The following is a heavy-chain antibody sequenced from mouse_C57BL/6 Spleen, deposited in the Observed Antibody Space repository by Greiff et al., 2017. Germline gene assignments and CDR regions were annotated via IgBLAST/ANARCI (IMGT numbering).Heavy chain of an antibody. V-gene: IGHV1-42*01. CDR2: INPSTGAT. Sequence: EVQLQQSGPELVKPGASVKISCTASGYSFTGYYMNWVKQSPEKSLEWIGEINPSTGATTYNQKFKAKATLTEDKYSSTAYMELKRLTSEDSAVYYWARYPYLYGSSSYYSMDYWGQGTSVTVSS. CDR1: GYSFTGYY. D-gene: IGHD1-1*01. J-gene: IGHJ4*01. CDR3: ARYPYLYGSSSYYSMDY.